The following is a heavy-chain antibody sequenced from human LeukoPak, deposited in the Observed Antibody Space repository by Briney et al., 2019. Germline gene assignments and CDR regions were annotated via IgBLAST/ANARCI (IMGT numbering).Heavy chain of an antibody. J-gene: IGHJ6*03. V-gene: IGHV7-4-1*02. D-gene: IGHD6-13*01. CDR1: GYTFTSYA. CDR3: ARGGEQQLVYYYYYMDV. CDR2: INTNTGNP. Sequence: ASVKVSCKASGYTFTSYAMNWVRQAPGQGLEWMGWINTNTGNPTYAQGFTGRFVFSLDTSVSTAYLQISSLKAEDTAVYYCARGGEQQLVYYYYYMDVWGKGTTVTVSS.